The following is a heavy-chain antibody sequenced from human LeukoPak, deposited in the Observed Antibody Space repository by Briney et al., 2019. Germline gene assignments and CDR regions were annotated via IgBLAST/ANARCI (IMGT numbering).Heavy chain of an antibody. CDR1: GYSFSSGYY. Sequence: SETLSLTCTVSGYSFSSGYYWGWIRQPPGKGPESIGSIYHSGSTYYNPSLKSRVTISVDTSKNQFSLKLSSVTAADTAVYYCARYEDSGSMGVRPDWYFDLWGRGTLVTVSS. V-gene: IGHV4-38-2*02. CDR2: IYHSGST. CDR3: ARYEDSGSMGVRPDWYFDL. J-gene: IGHJ2*01. D-gene: IGHD3-10*01.